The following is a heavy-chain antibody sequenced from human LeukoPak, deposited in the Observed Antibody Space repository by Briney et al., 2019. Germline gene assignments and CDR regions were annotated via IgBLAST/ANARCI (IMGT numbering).Heavy chain of an antibody. J-gene: IGHJ4*02. D-gene: IGHD1-1*01. CDR1: GFTFSSCG. CDR3: AKDRFSVEPYYFDY. V-gene: IGHV3-30*18. CDR2: ISYDRSNK. Sequence: GGSLRLSCAASGFTFSSCGMHWVRQAPGKGLEWVAVISYDRSNKYYADSVKGRFTISRDNSRNTLYLQMNSLRAEDTAVYYCAKDRFSVEPYYFDYWGQXTLVTVSS.